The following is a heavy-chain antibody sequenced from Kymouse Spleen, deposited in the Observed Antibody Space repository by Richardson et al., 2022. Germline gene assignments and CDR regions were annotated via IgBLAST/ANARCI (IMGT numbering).Heavy chain of an antibody. CDR2: ISYDGSNK. J-gene: IGHJ6*02. V-gene: IGHV3-30*18. Sequence: QVQLVESGGGVVQPGRSLRLSCAASGFTFSSYGMHWVRQAPGKGLEWVAVISYDGSNKYYADSVKGRFTISRDNSKNTLYLQMNSLRAEDTAVYYCAKDFGDGMDVWGQGTTVTVSS. CDR3: AKDFGDGMDV. D-gene: IGHD3-16*02. CDR1: GFTFSSYG.